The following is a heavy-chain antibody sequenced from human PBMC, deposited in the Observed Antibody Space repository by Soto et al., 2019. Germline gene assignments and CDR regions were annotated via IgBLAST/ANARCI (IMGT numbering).Heavy chain of an antibody. D-gene: IGHD5-12*01. Sequence: PSETLSLTCTVSGGSISSGCYYWSWIRQHPGKGLEWIGYIYYSGSTYYNPSLKSRVTISVDTSKDQFSLKLSSVTAADTAVYYCARADIVATYDNWFDPWGQGTLVTVSS. CDR1: GGSISSGCYY. J-gene: IGHJ5*02. CDR2: IYYSGST. CDR3: ARADIVATYDNWFDP. V-gene: IGHV4-31*03.